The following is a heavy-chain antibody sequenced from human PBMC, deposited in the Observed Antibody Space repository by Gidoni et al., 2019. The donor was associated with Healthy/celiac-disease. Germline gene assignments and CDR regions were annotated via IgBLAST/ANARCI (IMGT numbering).Heavy chain of an antibody. CDR1: GFTSSSYG. V-gene: IGHV3-33*01. J-gene: IGHJ4*02. D-gene: IGHD3-3*01. Sequence: QVQLVESGGGVVQPGRSLRLPCAASGFTSSSYGMHWVRQAPGKVLEWVAVIWYDGSNKYYADSVKGRFTISRDNSKNTLYLQMNSLRAEDTAVYYCARDRYDFWSGYSIPDYWGQGTLVTVSS. CDR2: IWYDGSNK. CDR3: ARDRYDFWSGYSIPDY.